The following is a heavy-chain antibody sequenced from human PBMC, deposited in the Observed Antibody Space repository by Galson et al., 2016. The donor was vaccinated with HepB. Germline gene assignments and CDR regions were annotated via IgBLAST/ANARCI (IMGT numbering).Heavy chain of an antibody. V-gene: IGHV3-23*01. D-gene: IGHD1-14*01. CDR3: GQGSTGQAV. CDR2: ISRSGDST. Sequence: SLRLSCAASGFTFSNYGMNWVRQAPGKGLEGVASISRSGDSTDYADSVKGRFTISRDNSKNTLSLQMNSLTADDTAIYYCGQGSTGQAVWGKGTTVTVSS. CDR1: GFTFSNYG. J-gene: IGHJ6*04.